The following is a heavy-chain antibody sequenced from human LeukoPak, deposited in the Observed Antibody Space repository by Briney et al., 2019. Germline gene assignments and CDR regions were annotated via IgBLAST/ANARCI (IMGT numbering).Heavy chain of an antibody. Sequence: QPGGSLRLSCAASGFTFSSYAMSWVRQAPGKGLEWVSGISGSGGSTYYADSVKGRFTISRDNSKNTLYLQMNSLRAEDTAVYYCAKSPLLNQYYFDYWGQGTLVTVSS. V-gene: IGHV3-23*01. J-gene: IGHJ4*02. CDR3: AKSPLLNQYYFDY. D-gene: IGHD1-26*01. CDR2: ISGSGGST. CDR1: GFTFSSYA.